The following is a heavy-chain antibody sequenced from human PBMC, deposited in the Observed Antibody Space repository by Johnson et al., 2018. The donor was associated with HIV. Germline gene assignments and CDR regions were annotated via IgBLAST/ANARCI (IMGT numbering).Heavy chain of an antibody. CDR1: GFTFGDYA. Sequence: MQLVESGGGLVQPGRSLRLSCTASGFTFGDYAMSWVRQAPGKGLEWVGFIRSKAYGGTTEYAASVKGRFTISRDDSKSIAYLQMNSLKTEVTAVYYCTRAEWHDAFDIWGQGTMVTVSS. V-gene: IGHV3-49*04. D-gene: IGHD1-14*01. J-gene: IGHJ3*02. CDR3: TRAEWHDAFDI. CDR2: IRSKAYGGTT.